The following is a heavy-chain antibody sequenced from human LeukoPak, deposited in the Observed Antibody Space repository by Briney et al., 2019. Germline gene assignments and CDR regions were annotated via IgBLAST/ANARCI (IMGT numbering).Heavy chain of an antibody. V-gene: IGHV1-18*01. CDR2: ISAYNGNT. CDR3: ARVFYYYDSSGYCSY. CDR1: GYTFTSYG. J-gene: IGHJ4*02. D-gene: IGHD3-22*01. Sequence: ASVKVSCKASGYTFTSYGISWVRQAPGQGLEWMGWISAYNGNTNYAQKLQGRVTMTTDTSTSTAYMELRSLRSDDTAVYYCARVFYYYDSSGYCSYWGQGTLVTVSS.